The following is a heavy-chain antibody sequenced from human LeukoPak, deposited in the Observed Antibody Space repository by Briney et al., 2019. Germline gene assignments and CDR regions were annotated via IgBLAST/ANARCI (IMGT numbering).Heavy chain of an antibody. Sequence: ASVKVSCKVSGYTLTELSMHWVRQAPGKGLEWMGGFDPEDGETIYAQKFQGRVTMTEDTSTDTAYMELSSLRSEDTAVYYCATGMYSSSWYGKINWFDPWGQGTLVTVSS. CDR3: ATGMYSSSWYGKINWFDP. V-gene: IGHV1-24*01. CDR1: GYTLTELS. J-gene: IGHJ5*02. CDR2: FDPEDGET. D-gene: IGHD6-13*01.